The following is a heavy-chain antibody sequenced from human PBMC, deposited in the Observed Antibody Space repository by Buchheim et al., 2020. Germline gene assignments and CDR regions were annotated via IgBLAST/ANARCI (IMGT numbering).Heavy chain of an antibody. CDR2: INHSGST. V-gene: IGHV4-34*01. CDR3: ARGDRGLRLFHY. Sequence: QVQLQQWGAGLLKPSETLSLTCAVSGGSFSGYYWSWIRQPPGKGLEWIGEINHSGSTNYNPSLKSRVTISVDTSKNPLSLKLSSVTAADTAVYYCARGDRGLRLFHYWGQGTL. J-gene: IGHJ4*02. CDR1: GGSFSGYY. D-gene: IGHD3-3*01.